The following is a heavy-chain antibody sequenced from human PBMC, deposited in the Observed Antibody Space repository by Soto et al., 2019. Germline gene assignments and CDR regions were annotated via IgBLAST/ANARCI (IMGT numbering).Heavy chain of an antibody. J-gene: IGHJ4*02. V-gene: IGHV1-3*01. CDR3: ARDWWGADFWSGYYLFDY. D-gene: IGHD3-3*01. CDR1: GYTFTSYA. CDR2: INAGNGNT. Sequence: QVQLVQSGAEVKKPGASVKVSCKASGYTFTSYAMHWVRQAPGQRLEWMGWINAGNGNTKYSQKFQGRVTITRDTSASTAYMELSSLRSEDTAVYYCARDWWGADFWSGYYLFDYWGQGTLVTVSS.